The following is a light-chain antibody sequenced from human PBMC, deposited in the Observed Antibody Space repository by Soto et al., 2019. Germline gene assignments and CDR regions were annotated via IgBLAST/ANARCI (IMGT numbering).Light chain of an antibody. V-gene: IGKV1-39*01. J-gene: IGKJ4*01. CDR2: TAS. CDR3: QQHYSNPPLT. CDR1: QSISSY. Sequence: DIQMTQSPSSLSASVGDRVTITCRASQSISSYLNWYQQKPGKAPKLLIYTASNLQSGVPSRFSGSGSGSDFTLTISSLQPEDFATYYCQQHYSNPPLTFGGGTKVEIK.